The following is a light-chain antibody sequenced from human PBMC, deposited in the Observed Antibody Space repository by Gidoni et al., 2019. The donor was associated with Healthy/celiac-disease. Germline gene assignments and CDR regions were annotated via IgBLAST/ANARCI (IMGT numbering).Light chain of an antibody. CDR2: AAS. J-gene: IGKJ2*01. Sequence: DIQMTQSPSSLSASVGDRVTITCRASQGVRNDVSWYQQIPGRAPKRLIYAASTLHSGVPSSFSGSVFGTEFTLTISRLQPEDFAIYYCLQRNTYPPYTFGQGTKLEIK. CDR3: LQRNTYPPYT. V-gene: IGKV1-17*01. CDR1: QGVRND.